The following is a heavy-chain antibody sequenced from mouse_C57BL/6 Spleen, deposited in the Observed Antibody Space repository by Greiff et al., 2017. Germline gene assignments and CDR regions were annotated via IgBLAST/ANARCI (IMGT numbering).Heavy chain of an antibody. V-gene: IGHV3-6*01. J-gene: IGHJ2*01. Sequence: EVQLQESGPGLVKPSQSLSLTCSVTGYSITSGYYWNWIRQFPGNKLEWMGYISYDGSNNYNPSLKNRISITRDTSKNQFFLKLNSVTTEDTATYYCARGRITTVVATDFDYWGQGTTLTVSS. CDR1: GYSITSGYY. CDR2: ISYDGSN. CDR3: ARGRITTVVATDFDY. D-gene: IGHD1-1*01.